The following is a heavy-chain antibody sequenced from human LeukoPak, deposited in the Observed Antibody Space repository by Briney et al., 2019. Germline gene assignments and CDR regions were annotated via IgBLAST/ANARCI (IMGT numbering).Heavy chain of an antibody. CDR2: IYSGGST. J-gene: IGHJ6*02. CDR3: ASSQAVGATTYYYGMDV. D-gene: IGHD1-26*01. Sequence: GGSLRLSCAASGFTVSGNYMSWVRQAPGKGLEWVSVIYSGGSTYYADSVKGRFTISRDNSKNTLYLQMNSLRAEDTAVYYCASSQAVGATTYYYGMDVWGQGTTVTVSS. V-gene: IGHV3-66*01. CDR1: GFTVSGNY.